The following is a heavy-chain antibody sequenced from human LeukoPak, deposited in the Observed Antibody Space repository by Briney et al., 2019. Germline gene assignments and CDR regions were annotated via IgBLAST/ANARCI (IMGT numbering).Heavy chain of an antibody. Sequence: ASVKVSCKASGGTFSSYAISWVRQAPGQGLEWVGRIIPSGGGTSYAQKFQGRVTMTRDTSTSTVDMELSSLRSEDTAMYYCARLTSGSDGAFDVWGQGTMVTVSS. CDR1: GGTFSSYA. V-gene: IGHV1-46*01. D-gene: IGHD3-10*01. J-gene: IGHJ3*01. CDR2: IIPSGGGT. CDR3: ARLTSGSDGAFDV.